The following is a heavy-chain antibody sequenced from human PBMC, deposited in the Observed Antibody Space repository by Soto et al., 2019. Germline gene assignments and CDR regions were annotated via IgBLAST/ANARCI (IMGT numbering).Heavy chain of an antibody. V-gene: IGHV4-34*01. D-gene: IGHD3-16*01. CDR2: INHSGST. Sequence: SETLSLTCAVYGGSFSGYYWSWIRQPPGKGLEWIGEINHSGSTNYNPSLKSRVTISVDTSKNQFSLKLSSVTAADTAVYYCARGLGLRAAQYYYYYYGMDVWGQGTTVTVSS. CDR3: ARGLGLRAAQYYYYYYGMDV. J-gene: IGHJ6*02. CDR1: GGSFSGYY.